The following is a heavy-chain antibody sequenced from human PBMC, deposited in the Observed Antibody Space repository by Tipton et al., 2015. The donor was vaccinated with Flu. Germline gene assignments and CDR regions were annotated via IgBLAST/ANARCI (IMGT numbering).Heavy chain of an antibody. CDR2: IYHRGST. CDR1: GGSISSSNW. Sequence: TLSLTCAVSGGSISSSNWWSWVRQPPGKGLEWIGEIYHRGSTDYNPSLKSRVTISVDKSKNQFSLKLSSVTAADTAVYYCARLGRGAAAGSNYFDYWGQGTLVTVSS. V-gene: IGHV4-4*02. J-gene: IGHJ4*02. D-gene: IGHD6-13*01. CDR3: ARLGRGAAAGSNYFDY.